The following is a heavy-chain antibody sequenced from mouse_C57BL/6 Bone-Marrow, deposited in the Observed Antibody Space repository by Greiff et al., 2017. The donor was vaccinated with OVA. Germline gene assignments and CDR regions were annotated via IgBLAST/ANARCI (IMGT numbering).Heavy chain of an antibody. CDR3: ARRDYYGSSYFFAY. Sequence: QVQLQQSGAELVRPGTSVKMSCKASGYTFTNYWIGWAKQRPGHGLEWIGDIYPGGGYTNYNEKFKGKATLTADKSSSTAYMQFSSLTSEDSAIYYCARRDYYGSSYFFAYWGQGTLVTVSA. CDR2: IYPGGGYT. D-gene: IGHD1-1*01. CDR1: GYTFTNYW. J-gene: IGHJ3*01. V-gene: IGHV1-63*01.